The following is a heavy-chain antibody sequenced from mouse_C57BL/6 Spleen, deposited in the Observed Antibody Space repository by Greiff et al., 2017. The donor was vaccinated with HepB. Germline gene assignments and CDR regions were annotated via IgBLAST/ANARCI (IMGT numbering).Heavy chain of an antibody. CDR3: ARRDTTVRAMDY. J-gene: IGHJ4*01. CDR1: GFTFSSYG. Sequence: EVQRVESGGDLVKPGGSLKLSCAASGFTFSSYGMSWVRQTPDKRLEWVATISSGGSYTYYPDSVKGRFTISRDNAKNTLYLQMSSLKSEDTAMYYCARRDTTVRAMDYWGQGTSVTVSS. D-gene: IGHD1-1*01. CDR2: ISSGGSYT. V-gene: IGHV5-6*01.